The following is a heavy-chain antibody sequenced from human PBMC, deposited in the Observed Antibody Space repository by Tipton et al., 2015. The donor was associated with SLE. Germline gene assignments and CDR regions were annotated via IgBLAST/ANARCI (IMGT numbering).Heavy chain of an antibody. Sequence: QLVQSGPEVKKPGASVKVSCKASGYTSTGYYMHWVRQAPGQGLEWMGRINPNSGGTNYAQKFQGRVTMTRDTSISTAYMELSRLRSDDTAVYYCARGGGYSYGFFDYWGQGTLVTVSS. CDR1: GYTSTGYY. CDR2: INPNSGGT. CDR3: ARGGGYSYGFFDY. J-gene: IGHJ4*02. D-gene: IGHD5-18*01. V-gene: IGHV1-2*06.